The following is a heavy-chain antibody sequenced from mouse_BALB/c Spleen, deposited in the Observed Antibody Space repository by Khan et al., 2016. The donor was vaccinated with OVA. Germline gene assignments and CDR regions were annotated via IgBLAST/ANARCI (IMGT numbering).Heavy chain of an antibody. Sequence: QVQLQQSGPGLVAPSQSLSITCTVSGSASTNYGVSWARQTPGKGLEWLGVIWSDGNTNYHSSLKSRLTITRDNSKSQVLLKLNSLQTDDTAMYYCAIIFYGYDWFAYWGQGTLVTVSA. CDR2: IWSDGNT. CDR1: GSASTNYG. CDR3: AIIFYGYDWFAY. J-gene: IGHJ3*01. D-gene: IGHD2-2*01. V-gene: IGHV2-3*01.